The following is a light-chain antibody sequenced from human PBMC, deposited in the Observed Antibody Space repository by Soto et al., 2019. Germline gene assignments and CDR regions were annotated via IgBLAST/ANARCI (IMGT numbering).Light chain of an antibody. CDR2: SDN. CDR1: SSNIGSNF. Sequence: QSVLTQPPSASGTPGQRVAISCSGSSSNIGSNFVYWYQQVPGTAPKLLIFSDNQRPSGVPDRFSGSKSGTSASLAISGLRSEDEGDYYCSSYTSSSTLEVFGGGTQLTVL. J-gene: IGLJ2*01. V-gene: IGLV1-47*02. CDR3: SSYTSSSTLEV.